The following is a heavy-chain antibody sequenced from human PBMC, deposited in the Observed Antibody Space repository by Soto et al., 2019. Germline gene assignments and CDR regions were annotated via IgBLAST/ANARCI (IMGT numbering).Heavy chain of an antibody. Sequence: QVQLVESGGGVVQPGRSLRLSCAASGFTFSSYGMHWVRQAPGKGLEWVAVISYDGSNKYYADSVKGRFTISRDNSKNTLYLQMNSLRAEDTAVYYCAKDNYGNIHGMDVWGQGTTVTVSS. D-gene: IGHD4-17*01. J-gene: IGHJ6*02. CDR3: AKDNYGNIHGMDV. V-gene: IGHV3-30*18. CDR2: ISYDGSNK. CDR1: GFTFSSYG.